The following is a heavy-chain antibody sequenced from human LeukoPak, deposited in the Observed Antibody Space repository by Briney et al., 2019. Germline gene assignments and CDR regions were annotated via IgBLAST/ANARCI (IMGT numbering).Heavy chain of an antibody. CDR3: ATGRSMVRGVIMWFKGPFDY. V-gene: IGHV1-24*01. D-gene: IGHD3-10*01. J-gene: IGHJ4*02. CDR1: GYTLTELS. Sequence: ASVKVSCKVSGYTLTELSMHWVRQAPGKGLEWMGGFDPEDGETIYAQKFQGRVTMTEDTSTDTAYMELSSLRSEDTAVYYCATGRSMVRGVIMWFKGPFDYWGQGTLVTVSS. CDR2: FDPEDGET.